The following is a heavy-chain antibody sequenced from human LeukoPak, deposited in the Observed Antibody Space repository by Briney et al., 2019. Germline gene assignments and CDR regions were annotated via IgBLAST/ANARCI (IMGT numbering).Heavy chain of an antibody. CDR1: GGSIGSGGYS. D-gene: IGHD1-1*01. Sequence: SQTLSLTCAVSGGSIGSGGYSWSWIRQPPGKGLEWIGYIYHSGSTYYNPSLKSRVTISVDRSKNQFSLKLSSVTAADTAVYYCARGYAIDAFDIWGQGTMVTVSS. V-gene: IGHV4-30-2*01. J-gene: IGHJ3*02. CDR2: IYHSGST. CDR3: ARGYAIDAFDI.